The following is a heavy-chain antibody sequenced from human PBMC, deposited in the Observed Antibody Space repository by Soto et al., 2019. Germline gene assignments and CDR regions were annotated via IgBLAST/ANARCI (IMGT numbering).Heavy chain of an antibody. CDR2: ISYDGSNK. CDR1: GFTFSSYG. J-gene: IGHJ6*03. Sequence: PGGSLRLSCAASGFTFSSYGMHWVRQAPGKGLEWVAVISYDGSNKYYADSVKGRFTISRDNSKNTLYLQMNSLRAEDTAVYYSANAGDLASLSYYYSLDLWGKVPTVTVPS. D-gene: IGHD3-16*01. V-gene: IGHV3-30*18. CDR3: ANAGDLASLSYYYSLDL.